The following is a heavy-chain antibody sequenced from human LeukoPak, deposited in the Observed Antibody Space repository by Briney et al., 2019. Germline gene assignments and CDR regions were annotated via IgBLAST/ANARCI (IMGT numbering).Heavy chain of an antibody. CDR1: GGSIGIYY. D-gene: IGHD6-6*01. CDR2: IYYSGST. J-gene: IGHJ4*02. Sequence: SETLSLTCTVSGGSIGIYYWSWIRQSPGKGLEWIGYIYYSGSTNYNPSLKSRVTISVETSKNQFSLNLASVTAADTAVYYCARTYSSSSSYSDFWGQGTLVTVSS. CDR3: ARTYSSSSSYSDF. V-gene: IGHV4-59*13.